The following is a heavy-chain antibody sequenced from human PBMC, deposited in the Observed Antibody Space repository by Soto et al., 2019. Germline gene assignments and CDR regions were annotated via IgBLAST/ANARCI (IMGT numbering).Heavy chain of an antibody. V-gene: IGHV1-8*01. J-gene: IGHJ4*02. CDR1: GYSFTSYD. Sequence: QVQLVQSGAEVKKPGASVKVSCRASGYSFTSYDINWVRQATEQGLEWMGWMYPKTGNTDYGQKFQGRVTMTRNTSISTAYMELSSLTSEDTAVYYCGRGRGWRDYWGQGTLVTVSS. CDR3: GRGRGWRDY. D-gene: IGHD6-19*01. CDR2: MYPKTGNT.